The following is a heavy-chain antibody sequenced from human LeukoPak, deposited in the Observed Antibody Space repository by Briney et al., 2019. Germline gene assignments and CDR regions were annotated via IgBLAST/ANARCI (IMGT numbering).Heavy chain of an antibody. D-gene: IGHD3-22*01. V-gene: IGHV3-11*01. CDR1: GFTFSDYY. CDR3: ARDQYYYDSSGYSY. CDR2: TSSSGSTI. Sequence: GGSLRLSCAASGFTFSDYYMSWIRQAPGKGLEWVSYTSSSGSTIYYADSVKGRFTISRDNAKNSLYLQMNSQRAEDTAVYYCARDQYYYDSSGYSYWGQGTLVTVSS. J-gene: IGHJ4*02.